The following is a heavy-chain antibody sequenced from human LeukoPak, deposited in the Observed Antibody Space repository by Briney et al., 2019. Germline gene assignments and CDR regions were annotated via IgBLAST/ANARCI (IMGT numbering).Heavy chain of an antibody. Sequence: GGSLRLSCAASGFTFSSYAMHWVRQAPGKGLEWVAVISYDGSNKYYADSAKGRFTISRDNSKNTLYLQMNSLRAEDTAVYYCARSETPMADPFDYWGQGTLVTVSS. D-gene: IGHD3-10*01. CDR3: ARSETPMADPFDY. J-gene: IGHJ4*02. CDR2: ISYDGSNK. CDR1: GFTFSSYA. V-gene: IGHV3-30-3*01.